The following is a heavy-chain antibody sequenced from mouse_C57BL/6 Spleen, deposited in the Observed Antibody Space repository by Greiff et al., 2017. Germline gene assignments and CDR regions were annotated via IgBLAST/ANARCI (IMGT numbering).Heavy chain of an antibody. CDR3: ARQDYGSRDYYAMDY. Sequence: EVMLVESGGGLVQPGGSLKLSCAASGFTFSDYYMYWVRQTPEKRLEWVAYISNGGGRTYYPDTVKGRFTISRDNAKNTLYLQMSRLKSEDTAMYYCARQDYGSRDYYAMDYWGQGTSVTVSS. V-gene: IGHV5-12*01. CDR2: ISNGGGRT. CDR1: GFTFSDYY. D-gene: IGHD1-1*01. J-gene: IGHJ4*01.